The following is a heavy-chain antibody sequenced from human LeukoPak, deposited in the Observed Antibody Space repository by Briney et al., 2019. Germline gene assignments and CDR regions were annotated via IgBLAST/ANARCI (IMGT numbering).Heavy chain of an antibody. D-gene: IGHD6-13*01. J-gene: IGHJ6*02. CDR1: GFTFSSYS. CDR2: ISSSSSYI. V-gene: IGHV3-21*01. Sequence: GGSLRLSCAASGFTFSSYSMNWVRQAPGKGLEWVSSISSSSSYIYYADSVKGRFTISRDNAKNSLYLQMNSLRAKDTAVYYCARDCEIGEAAAGTCFLDVWGQGTTVTVSS. CDR3: ARDCEIGEAAAGTCFLDV.